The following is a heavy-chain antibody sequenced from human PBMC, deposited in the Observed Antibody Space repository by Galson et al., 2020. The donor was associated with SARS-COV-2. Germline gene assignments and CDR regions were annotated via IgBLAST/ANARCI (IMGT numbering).Heavy chain of an antibody. Sequence: ASETLSLTCSVSGGSINNYYWSWIRQSPGKGQEWIGYVYSTGHVNCNPSLTSRVTISLDTPKKQFFLNVTSVVAADTAIYYCARARWFGEFRGFDYWGQGTLVTVSS. CDR3: ARARWFGEFRGFDY. CDR1: GGSINNYY. V-gene: IGHV4-59*01. D-gene: IGHD3-10*01. CDR2: VYSTGHV. J-gene: IGHJ4*01.